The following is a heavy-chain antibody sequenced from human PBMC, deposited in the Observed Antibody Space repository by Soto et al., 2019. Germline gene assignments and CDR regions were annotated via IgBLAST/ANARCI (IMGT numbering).Heavy chain of an antibody. V-gene: IGHV2-5*02. CDR3: AHRQGYGDPYGWFDP. Sequence: QITLKESGPTLVKPTQTLTLTCTFSGFSLSTSGVGVGWIRQPPGKALEWLALIYWDDDKRYSPSLKTRLTISKYTSKNQVVLTMTNMDPVDTATYFCAHRQGYGDPYGWFDPWGQGTLVTVSS. D-gene: IGHD4-17*01. J-gene: IGHJ5*02. CDR2: IYWDDDK. CDR1: GFSLSTSGVG.